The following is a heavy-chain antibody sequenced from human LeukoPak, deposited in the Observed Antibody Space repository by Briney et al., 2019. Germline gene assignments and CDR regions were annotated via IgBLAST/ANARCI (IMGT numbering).Heavy chain of an antibody. D-gene: IGHD3-10*01. J-gene: IGHJ6*02. CDR2: IYSGGST. Sequence: PGGSLRLSCAASGFTVRSNYMSWVRQAPGKGLEWVSVIYSGGSTYYADSVKGRFTISRDNAKNSLYLQMNSLRAEDTAVYYCARDRYYGSGSHGGMDVWGQGTTVTVSS. CDR1: GFTVRSNY. V-gene: IGHV3-66*01. CDR3: ARDRYYGSGSHGGMDV.